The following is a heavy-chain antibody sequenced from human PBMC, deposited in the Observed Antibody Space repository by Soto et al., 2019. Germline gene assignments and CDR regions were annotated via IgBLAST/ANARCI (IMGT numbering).Heavy chain of an antibody. CDR3: AKDKNIAVAGAPSSQYNWFDP. V-gene: IGHV3-23*01. CDR2: ISGSGGST. Sequence: PGGSLRLSCAASGFTFSSYAMSWVRQAPGKGLEWVSAISGSGGSTYYADSVKGRFTISRDNSKNTLYLQMNSLRAEDTAVYYCAKDKNIAVAGAPSSQYNWFDPWGQGTLVTVSS. J-gene: IGHJ5*02. D-gene: IGHD6-19*01. CDR1: GFTFSSYA.